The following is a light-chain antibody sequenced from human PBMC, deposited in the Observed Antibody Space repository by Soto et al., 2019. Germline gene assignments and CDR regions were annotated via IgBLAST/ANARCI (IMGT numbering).Light chain of an antibody. J-gene: IGLJ2*01. V-gene: IGLV2-8*01. CDR3: TSYGGRSNLI. Sequence: QSALTQPPSASGSPGQSVTISCTGTSSDVGGYNYVSWYQQHPGKAPQLMVYEVSKRPSGVPDRFSGTNSGNTASLTVSGLQAEDEADYYCTSYGGRSNLIFGGGTKLTVL. CDR2: EVS. CDR1: SSDVGGYNY.